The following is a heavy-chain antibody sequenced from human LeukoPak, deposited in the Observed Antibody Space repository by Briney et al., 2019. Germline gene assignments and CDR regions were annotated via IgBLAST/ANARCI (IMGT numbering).Heavy chain of an antibody. J-gene: IGHJ4*02. V-gene: IGHV4-59*12. CDR2: IYYSGST. CDR1: GGSISSYY. Sequence: SETLSLTCTVSGGSISSYYWSWLRQPPGKGLEWIGYIYYSGSTNYNPSLKSRVTISVDTSKNQFSLRLSSVTAADTAVYYCTRVLYSSGWYGDHYWGQGTLVTVSS. D-gene: IGHD6-19*01. CDR3: TRVLYSSGWYGDHY.